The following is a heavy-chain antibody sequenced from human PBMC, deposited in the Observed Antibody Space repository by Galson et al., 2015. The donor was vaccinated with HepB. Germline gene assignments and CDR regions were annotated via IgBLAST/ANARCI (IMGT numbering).Heavy chain of an antibody. CDR2: IIPIFGTA. Sequence: SVKVSCKASGGTLSSYAISWVRQAPGQGLEWMGGIIPIFGTANYAQKFQGRVTITADESTSTAYMELSSLRSEDTAVYYCAREKKDYSNYYYYGMDVWGQGTTVTVSS. D-gene: IGHD4-11*01. V-gene: IGHV1-69*13. CDR3: AREKKDYSNYYYYGMDV. J-gene: IGHJ6*02. CDR1: GGTLSSYA.